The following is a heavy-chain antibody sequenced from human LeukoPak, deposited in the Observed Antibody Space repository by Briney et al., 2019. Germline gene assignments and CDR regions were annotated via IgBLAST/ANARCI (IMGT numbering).Heavy chain of an antibody. CDR3: ARCIAAAGSAFDI. CDR2: IYKTGTT. Sequence: SETLSLTCTVSGGSISSYYWSWIRQPPGKGLELIGYIYKTGTTNYNPSLKSRVTISVERSKNQFSLKLSSVTAADTAVYYCARCIAAAGSAFDIWGQGTMVTVSS. CDR1: GGSISSYY. D-gene: IGHD6-13*01. V-gene: IGHV4-4*09. J-gene: IGHJ3*02.